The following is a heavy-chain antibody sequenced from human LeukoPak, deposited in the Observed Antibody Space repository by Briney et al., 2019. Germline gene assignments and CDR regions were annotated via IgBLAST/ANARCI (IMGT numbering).Heavy chain of an antibody. Sequence: GGSLRLSCAASGFTFDDYAMHWVRQAPGKGLEWVSGISWNSGSIGYADSVKGRFTISRDNAKNSLYLQMNSLRAEDMALYYCARSERGYSYGPLGYFDYWGQGTLVTVSS. CDR1: GFTFDDYA. D-gene: IGHD5-18*01. CDR2: ISWNSGSI. V-gene: IGHV3-9*03. J-gene: IGHJ4*02. CDR3: ARSERGYSYGPLGYFDY.